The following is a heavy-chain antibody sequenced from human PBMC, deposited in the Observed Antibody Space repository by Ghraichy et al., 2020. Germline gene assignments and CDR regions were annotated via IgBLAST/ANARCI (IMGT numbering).Heavy chain of an antibody. Sequence: LSLTCAASGFTFSSYGMHWVRQAPGKGLEWVAVIWYDGSNKYYADSVKGRFTISRDNSKNTLYLQMNSLRAEDTAVYYCARDRGPSGRVLGWFDYWGQGTLVTVSS. D-gene: IGHD1-26*01. CDR2: IWYDGSNK. V-gene: IGHV3-33*01. CDR3: ARDRGPSGRVLGWFDY. J-gene: IGHJ4*02. CDR1: GFTFSSYG.